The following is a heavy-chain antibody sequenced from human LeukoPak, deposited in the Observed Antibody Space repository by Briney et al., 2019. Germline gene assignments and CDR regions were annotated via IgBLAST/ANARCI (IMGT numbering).Heavy chain of an antibody. CDR2: IYYSGST. V-gene: IGHV4-59*12. CDR1: GGSISSYY. CDR3: ARPKDYYGSGSNFFDY. J-gene: IGHJ4*02. Sequence: SETLSLTCTVSGGSISSYYWSWIRQPPGKGLEWIGYIYYSGSTNYNPSLKSRVTISVDTSKNQFSLKLSSVTAADTAVYYCARPKDYYGSGSNFFDYWGQGNMVTVSS. D-gene: IGHD3-10*01.